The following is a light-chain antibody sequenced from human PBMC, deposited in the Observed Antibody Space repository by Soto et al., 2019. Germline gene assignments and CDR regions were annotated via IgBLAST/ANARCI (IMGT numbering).Light chain of an antibody. V-gene: IGKV1-5*01. CDR2: DAS. CDR3: QHYNSYSEA. Sequence: DIQMTQSPSTLSASVGDRVTITCRASQSISSWLAWYQQKPGKAPKLLIYDASSLESGVPSSFSGSGSGTEFTLPISSLQPDDFATYYCQHYNSYSEAFGQGPKVDIK. CDR1: QSISSW. J-gene: IGKJ1*01.